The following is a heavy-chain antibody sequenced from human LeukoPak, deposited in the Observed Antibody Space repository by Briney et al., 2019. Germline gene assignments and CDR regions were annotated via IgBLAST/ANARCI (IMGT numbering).Heavy chain of an antibody. CDR2: IKQDGSDK. Sequence: PGGSLRLSCAASGFTFSSYWMSWIRQAPGKGLEWVANIKQDGSDKYYVDSVKGRFTISRDNPKNSLYLQMNSLRAEDTAVYYGAREGVGTFDYWGQGTLVTVSS. J-gene: IGHJ4*02. CDR1: GFTFSSYW. V-gene: IGHV3-7*04. D-gene: IGHD1-1*01. CDR3: AREGVGTFDY.